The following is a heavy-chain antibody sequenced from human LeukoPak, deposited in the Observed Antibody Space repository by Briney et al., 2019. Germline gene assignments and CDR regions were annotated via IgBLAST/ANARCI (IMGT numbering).Heavy chain of an antibody. CDR1: GFTFSSYS. D-gene: IGHD3-3*01. Sequence: SGGSLRLSCAASGFTFSSYSMNWVRQAPGKGLEWVSSISSSSSYIYYADSVKGRFTISRDNAKNSLYLQMNSLRAEDTAVYYCARGRFLEWLLLELDYWGRGTLVTVSS. J-gene: IGHJ4*02. V-gene: IGHV3-21*01. CDR2: ISSSSSYI. CDR3: ARGRFLEWLLLELDY.